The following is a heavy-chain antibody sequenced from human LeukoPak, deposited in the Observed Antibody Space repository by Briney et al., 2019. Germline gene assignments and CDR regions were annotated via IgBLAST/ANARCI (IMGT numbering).Heavy chain of an antibody. CDR1: GYNFKGYY. CDR3: ARVMTTVTKFDS. D-gene: IGHD4-17*01. J-gene: IGHJ4*02. CDR2: VNPNNGVT. Sequence: ASVKVSCKASGYNFKGYYMHWVRQAPGQGLEWMGWVNPNNGVTDYAQKFHGRVTPTSDTSITTVYMVLDSLTSDDTAMYFCARVMTTVTKFDSWGQGTLVTVSS. V-gene: IGHV1-2*02.